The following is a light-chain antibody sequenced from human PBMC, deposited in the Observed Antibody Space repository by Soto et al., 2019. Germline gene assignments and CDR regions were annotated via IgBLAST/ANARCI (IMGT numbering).Light chain of an antibody. CDR1: SSNMGTNT. V-gene: IGLV1-44*01. J-gene: IGLJ1*01. CDR3: VAWDDSLNGHV. Sequence: QSVLTQPPSASGTPGQRVTISCSGGSSNMGTNTVSWYQQVPGTAPKVLIYVNDQQPSGVPDRFSGSNSGTSASLAISGLQPEDEAEYYCVAWDDSLNGHVFGTGTKLTVL. CDR2: VND.